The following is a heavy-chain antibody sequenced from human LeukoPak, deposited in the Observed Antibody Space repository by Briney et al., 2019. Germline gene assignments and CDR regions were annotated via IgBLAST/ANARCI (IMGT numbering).Heavy chain of an antibody. V-gene: IGHV3-23*01. CDR1: GFTFSSYA. CDR2: IRGSGGST. D-gene: IGHD3-9*01. CDR3: ARNLRYFDWLLDY. J-gene: IGHJ4*02. Sequence: GGSLGRSCAASGFTFSSYAMSWVRQAPGKGLEWVSAIRGSGGSTYYADSVKGRFTISRDNSKNTLYLQMNSLRAEDTAVYYCARNLRYFDWLLDYWGQGTLVTVSS.